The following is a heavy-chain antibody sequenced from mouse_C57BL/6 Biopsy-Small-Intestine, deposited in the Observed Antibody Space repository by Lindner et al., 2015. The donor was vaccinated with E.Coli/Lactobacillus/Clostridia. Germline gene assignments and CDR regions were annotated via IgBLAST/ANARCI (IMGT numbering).Heavy chain of an antibody. CDR2: IYPGDGDT. Sequence: VQLQESGAELVKPGASVKISCKASGYAFSSYWMSWVKQRPGKGLEWIGQIYPGDGDTNYNGKFKGKATLTADKSSSTAYMQLSSLTSEDSAVYFCARVGYPHFDYWGQGTTLTVSS. CDR1: GYAFSSYW. V-gene: IGHV1-80*01. J-gene: IGHJ2*01. CDR3: ARVGYPHFDY. D-gene: IGHD2-2*01.